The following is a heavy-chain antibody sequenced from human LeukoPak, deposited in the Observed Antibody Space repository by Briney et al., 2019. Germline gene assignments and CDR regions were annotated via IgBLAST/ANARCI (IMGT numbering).Heavy chain of an antibody. CDR1: GFTFSSDS. V-gene: IGHV3-21*01. D-gene: IGHD2-2*01. CDR2: ISSSSSYI. J-gene: IGHJ5*02. Sequence: PGGSLRLSCAASGFTFSSDSMNSVCQAPGKGLEWVSSISSSSSYIYYADSVKGRFTISRDNAKNSLYLQMNSLRAEDTAVYYCARGQSSSTSYNWFDPWGQGTLVTVSS. CDR3: ARGQSSSTSYNWFDP.